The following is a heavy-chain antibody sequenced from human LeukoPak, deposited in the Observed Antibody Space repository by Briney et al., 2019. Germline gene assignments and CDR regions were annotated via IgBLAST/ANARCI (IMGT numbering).Heavy chain of an antibody. D-gene: IGHD4-17*01. CDR3: ARLRNDYGDYVLDY. V-gene: IGHV3-74*01. Sequence: GGSLRLSCAASGFTFSSYWMHWVRQAPGKGLVWVSRINSDGSSTSYADSVKGRFTISRDNAKNSLYLQMNSLRAEDTAVYYCARLRNDYGDYVLDYWGQGTLVTVSS. CDR1: GFTFSSYW. CDR2: INSDGSST. J-gene: IGHJ4*02.